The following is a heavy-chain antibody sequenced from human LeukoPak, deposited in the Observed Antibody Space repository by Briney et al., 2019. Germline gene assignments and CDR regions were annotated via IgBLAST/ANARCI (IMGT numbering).Heavy chain of an antibody. D-gene: IGHD5-12*01. CDR3: ARGGGYSGPIGVDY. CDR2: INNDGSDR. V-gene: IGHV3-74*01. J-gene: IGHJ4*02. CDR1: GFTFSRYW. Sequence: PWGSLRLSCAASGFTFSRYWMHWVRQAPGKGLVWVSRINNDGSDRSYADPVKGRFTISRDNAKNTVFLQMKSLRAEDTAVYYCARGGGYSGPIGVDYWGQGTLVTVSS.